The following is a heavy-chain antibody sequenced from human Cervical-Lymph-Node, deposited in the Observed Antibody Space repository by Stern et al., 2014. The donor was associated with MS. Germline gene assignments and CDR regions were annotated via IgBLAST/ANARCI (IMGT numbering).Heavy chain of an antibody. CDR3: ARDPHDYGDRFDY. Sequence: QVQLVQSGSELKKPGASVKVSCKASGYSFTHFALNWVRHAPGQGLQWMGWINTNTGNPSYAQAFTGRFVFSLDTSVSTEYLQISSLKAEDTAVYYCARDPHDYGDRFDYWGQGTLVTVSS. J-gene: IGHJ4*02. CDR2: INTNTGNP. D-gene: IGHD4-17*01. V-gene: IGHV7-4-1*02. CDR1: GYSFTHFA.